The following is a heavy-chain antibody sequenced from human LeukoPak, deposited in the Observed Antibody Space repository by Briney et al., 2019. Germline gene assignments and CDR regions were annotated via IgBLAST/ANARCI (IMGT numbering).Heavy chain of an antibody. V-gene: IGHV3-21*01. CDR3: ARDKDVYFDY. Sequence: GGSLRLSCSASGFTFSSYEMHWVRQAPGKGLEWVSSISSSSSYIYYADSVKGRITISRDNAKNSLYLQMNSLRVEDTAVYYCARDKDVYFDYWGQGTLVTVSS. CDR1: GFTFSSYE. CDR2: ISSSSSYI. J-gene: IGHJ4*02.